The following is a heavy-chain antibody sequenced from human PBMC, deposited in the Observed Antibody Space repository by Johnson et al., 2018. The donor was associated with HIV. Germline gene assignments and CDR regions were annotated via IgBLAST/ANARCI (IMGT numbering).Heavy chain of an antibody. V-gene: IGHV3-66*01. D-gene: IGHD1-26*01. J-gene: IGHJ3*02. Sequence: VQLVESGGGLVQPGGSLRLSCAASGFTVSGNYMTWVRQAPGKGLEWVSVIFSGGSTYYAGFVKGRFTISRDNSKNTLYLQMNSLRAEDTALYYCAKSIVGATYDAFDIWGQGTMVTVSS. CDR2: IFSGGST. CDR3: AKSIVGATYDAFDI. CDR1: GFTVSGNY.